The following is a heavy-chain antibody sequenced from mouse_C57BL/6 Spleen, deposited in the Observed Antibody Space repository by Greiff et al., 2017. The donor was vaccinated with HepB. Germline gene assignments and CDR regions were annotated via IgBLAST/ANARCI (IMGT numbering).Heavy chain of an antibody. J-gene: IGHJ3*01. Sequence: VQLQQSGAELAKPGASVKLSCKASGYTFTSYWITWVKQRPGQGLEWIGDIYPGSGSTNYNEKFKSKATLTVDTSSSTAYMQLSSLTSEDSAVYYCARGTGFAYWGQGTLVTVSA. D-gene: IGHD3-3*01. CDR3: ARGTGFAY. CDR1: GYTFTSYW. CDR2: IYPGSGST. V-gene: IGHV1-55*01.